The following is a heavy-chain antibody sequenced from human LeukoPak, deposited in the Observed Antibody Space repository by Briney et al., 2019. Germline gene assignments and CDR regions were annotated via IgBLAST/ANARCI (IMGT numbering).Heavy chain of an antibody. V-gene: IGHV3-23*01. CDR2: ISGSGVST. D-gene: IGHD6-13*01. CDR3: AKGLAAADYYFDY. CDR1: GFTLSSHA. J-gene: IGHJ4*02. Sequence: RGSLRLSCAASGFTLSSHAMSWVRQAPGKGLEWVSTISGSGVSTHYADSVKGRFTVSRDTSQNTLYLQMNSLRAEDMAVYYCAKGLAAADYYFDYWGQGALVTVSS.